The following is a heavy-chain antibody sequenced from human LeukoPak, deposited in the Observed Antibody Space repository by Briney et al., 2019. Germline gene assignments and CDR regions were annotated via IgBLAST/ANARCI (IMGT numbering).Heavy chain of an antibody. CDR2: IYYSGST. D-gene: IGHD6-19*01. J-gene: IGHJ4*02. V-gene: IGHV4-59*01. Sequence: TSSETLPLTCTVSGGSISSYYWSWIRQPPGKGLEWIGYIYYSGSTNYNPSPKSRVTISVDTSKNQFSLKLSSVTAADTAVYYCARVKQQWLGELDYWGQGTLVTVSS. CDR1: GGSISSYY. CDR3: ARVKQQWLGELDY.